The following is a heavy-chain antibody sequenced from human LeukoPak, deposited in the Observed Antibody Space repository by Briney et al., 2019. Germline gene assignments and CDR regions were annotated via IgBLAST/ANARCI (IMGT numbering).Heavy chain of an antibody. Sequence: PSETLSLTCTVSGYSISSGYYWGWIRQSPGKGLEWIGSIYHAGSTFHNPSLKSRVTISADTSKNQLSLKLSSVTAADTAVYYCARHPGSHCSTATCYTGGVFDYWGQGTLVTVSS. J-gene: IGHJ4*02. CDR1: GYSISSGYY. D-gene: IGHD2-2*02. CDR3: ARHPGSHCSTATCYTGGVFDY. CDR2: IYHAGST. V-gene: IGHV4-38-2*02.